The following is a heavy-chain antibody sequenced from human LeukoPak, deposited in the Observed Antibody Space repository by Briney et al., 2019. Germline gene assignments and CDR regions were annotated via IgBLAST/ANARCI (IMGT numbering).Heavy chain of an antibody. V-gene: IGHV3-7*03. J-gene: IGHJ6*02. CDR2: INHNGNAN. CDR1: GFTFSSYW. D-gene: IGHD3-16*01. CDR3: ARGGGLDV. Sequence: GGSLRLSCAASGFTFSSYWMNWARQAPGKGLEWVASINHNGNANYYVDSVKGRFTISRDNAKNSLYLQMSNLRAEDTAVYFWARGGGLDVWGQGATVTVSS.